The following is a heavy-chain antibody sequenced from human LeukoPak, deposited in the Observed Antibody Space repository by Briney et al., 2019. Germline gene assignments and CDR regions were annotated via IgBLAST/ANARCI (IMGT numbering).Heavy chain of an antibody. CDR3: ARAHCSGGSCYRPYYYYYYMDV. Sequence: VASVKVSCKASGYTFTAYLLHWVRQAPGQGLEWMGWINPNRGETDYAQNFQGRVTMTRDTSINTAYMELSRLRSDDTAVYYCARAHCSGGSCYRPYYYYYYMDVWGKGTTVTISS. J-gene: IGHJ6*03. CDR1: GYTFTAYL. CDR2: INPNRGET. D-gene: IGHD2-15*01. V-gene: IGHV1-2*02.